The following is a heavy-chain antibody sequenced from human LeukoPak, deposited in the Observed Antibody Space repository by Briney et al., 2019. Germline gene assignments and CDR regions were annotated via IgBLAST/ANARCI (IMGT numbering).Heavy chain of an antibody. CDR2: IWYDGSNK. D-gene: IGHD4-23*01. CDR3: ARWGPEKSDDY. V-gene: IGHV3-33*01. CDR1: GFSFSSHG. Sequence: GGSLRLSCAASGFSFSSHGMHWVRQAPGKGLEWVAVIWYDGSNKYYADSVKGRFTISRDNSKNLLYLQMDSLRAEDTAVYHCARWGPEKSDDYWGQGTLVTVSS. J-gene: IGHJ4*02.